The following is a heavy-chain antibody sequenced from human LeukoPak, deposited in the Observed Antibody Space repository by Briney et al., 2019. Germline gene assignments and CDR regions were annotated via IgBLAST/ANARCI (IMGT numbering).Heavy chain of an antibody. CDR2: IRYDGSNK. V-gene: IGHV3-30*02. D-gene: IGHD3-22*01. J-gene: IGHJ4*02. CDR3: ARGCRREYYYDSSGYSAPRYFDY. Sequence: GGSLRLSCAASGFTFSSYGMHWVRQAPGKGLEWVAFIRYDGSNKYYADSVKGRFTISRDNAKNSLYLQMNSLRAEDTAVYYCARGCRREYYYDSSGYSAPRYFDYWGQGTLVTVSS. CDR1: GFTFSSYG.